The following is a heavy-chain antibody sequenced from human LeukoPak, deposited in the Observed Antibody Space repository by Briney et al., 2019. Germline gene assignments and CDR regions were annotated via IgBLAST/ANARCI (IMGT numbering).Heavy chain of an antibody. CDR1: GYSISSGYY. D-gene: IGHD3-22*01. CDR3: ARGDSSGSACYFDY. V-gene: IGHV4-38-2*01. J-gene: IGHJ4*02. CDR2: IYHSGST. Sequence: SETLSLTCAVSGYSISSGYYWGWIRQPPGKGLEWIGSIYHSGSTHYNPSLKSRVTVSVGTSKNQFSLKLSSVTAADTAVYYCARGDSSGSACYFDYWGQGTLVTVSS.